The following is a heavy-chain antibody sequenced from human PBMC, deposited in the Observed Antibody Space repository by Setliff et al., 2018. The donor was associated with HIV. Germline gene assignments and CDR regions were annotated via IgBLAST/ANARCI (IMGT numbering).Heavy chain of an antibody. D-gene: IGHD3-10*01. CDR1: GGSISSYY. CDR3: ARLSGGMVPNY. CDR2: INHSGST. J-gene: IGHJ4*02. V-gene: IGHV4-59*08. Sequence: KPSETLSLTCTVSGGSISSYYWSWIRQPPGKGLEWIGEINHSGSTNYNPSLKNRVLISIDTSKNQFSLKLNSVTAADTAVYYCARLSGGMVPNYWGQGTLVTVSS.